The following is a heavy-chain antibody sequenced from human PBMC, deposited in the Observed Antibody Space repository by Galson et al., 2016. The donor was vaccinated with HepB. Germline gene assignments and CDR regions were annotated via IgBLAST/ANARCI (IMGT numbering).Heavy chain of an antibody. V-gene: IGHV1-18*04. D-gene: IGHD3-22*01. CDR1: GFTFTNHA. CDR3: ARENMFYYDSSDV. CDR2: ISGYNGNT. J-gene: IGHJ4*02. Sequence: SVKVSCKASGFTFTNHAFVWVRQAPGQGLEWMGWISGYNGNTHYAQKFQGRVTMTTDTSTSTVYMDLRKLRSDDTAVYYCARENMFYYDSSDVWGQGTLVTVSS.